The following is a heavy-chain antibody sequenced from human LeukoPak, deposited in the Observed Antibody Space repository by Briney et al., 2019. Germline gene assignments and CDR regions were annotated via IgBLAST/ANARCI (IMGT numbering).Heavy chain of an antibody. CDR1: GFTFGRYW. Sequence: GGSLRLSCAASGFTFGRYWMHWVRHAPGEGLVWVSRIDSDGRTTNYADSVKGRFTTSRDDAQNTLYLQTNSLRAEDTAVYYCARNIGWYFDLWGRGTLVTVSS. V-gene: IGHV3-74*01. CDR3: ARNIGWYFDL. CDR2: IDSDGRTT. J-gene: IGHJ2*01. D-gene: IGHD2/OR15-2a*01.